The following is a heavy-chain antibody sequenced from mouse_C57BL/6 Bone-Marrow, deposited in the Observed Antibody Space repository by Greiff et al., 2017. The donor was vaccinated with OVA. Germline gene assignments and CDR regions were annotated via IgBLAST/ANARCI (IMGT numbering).Heavy chain of an antibody. CDR2: IDPENGDP. D-gene: IGHD2-1*01. CDR3: TSYGNFDY. Sequence: EVHLVESGAELVRPGASVKLSCTASGFNIKDDYMHWVKQRPEQGLEGIGWIDPENGDPEYASKFQGKAPITADTSSNTAYLQLSSLTSEDTAVYYCTSYGNFDYWGQGTTLPVSS. J-gene: IGHJ2*01. CDR1: GFNIKDDY. V-gene: IGHV14-4*01.